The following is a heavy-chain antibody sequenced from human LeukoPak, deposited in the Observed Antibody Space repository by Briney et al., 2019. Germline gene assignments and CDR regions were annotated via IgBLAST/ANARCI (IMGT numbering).Heavy chain of an antibody. D-gene: IGHD3-3*02. CDR2: IYYSGST. J-gene: IGHJ4*02. CDR1: GGSISSSSYY. V-gene: IGHV4-39*01. Sequence: SETLSLTCTVSGGSISSSSYYWGWIRQPPGKGLEWIGSIYYSGSTYYNPSLKSRVTISVDTSKNQFSLKLTSVSAADTAVYYCSRGAVLASSGAGFHYDSWGQGTLVTVSS. CDR3: SRGAVLASSGAGFHYDS.